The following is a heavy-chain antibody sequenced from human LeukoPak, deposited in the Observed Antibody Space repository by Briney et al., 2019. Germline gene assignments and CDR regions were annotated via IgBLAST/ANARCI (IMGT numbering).Heavy chain of an antibody. D-gene: IGHD1-14*01. Sequence: SGRSLRLSCAASGFTFSGHWMSWVRQAPGKGLEWVANINQGGSDKYYVDSVKGRFTISRDNANNLLYLQMNSLRGEDTAVYYCTRDRSRAEDDWGQGTLVTVSS. CDR3: TRDRSRAEDD. V-gene: IGHV3-7*01. J-gene: IGHJ4*02. CDR2: INQGGSDK. CDR1: GFTFSGHW.